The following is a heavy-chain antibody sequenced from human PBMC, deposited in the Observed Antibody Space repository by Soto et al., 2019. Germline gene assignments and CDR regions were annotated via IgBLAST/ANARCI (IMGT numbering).Heavy chain of an antibody. J-gene: IGHJ4*02. CDR3: AGKYSSSWYNFDY. V-gene: IGHV4-59*01. CDR1: GGSISSYY. D-gene: IGHD6-13*01. Sequence: PSETLSLTCTVSGGSISSYYWSWIRQPPGKGLEWIGYIYYSGSTYYNPSLKSRVTISVDTSKNQFSLKLSSVTAADTAVYYCAGKYSSSWYNFDYWGQGTLVTVSS. CDR2: IYYSGST.